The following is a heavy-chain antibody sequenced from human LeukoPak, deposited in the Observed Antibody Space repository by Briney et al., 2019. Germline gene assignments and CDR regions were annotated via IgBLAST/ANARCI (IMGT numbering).Heavy chain of an antibody. CDR1: GFIFSHYD. J-gene: IGHJ6*03. V-gene: IGHV3-23*01. CDR2: ICGSGANA. Sequence: GGSLSLPCTLSGFIFSHYDLHGARGAPGRGAECVSGICGSGANALYADSVRSRCTISTDTAKNTLYPQMNSLRAEDEAVYYCSKNQVDNSHNYFYYYIDAWGTGTTVTVSS. CDR3: SKNQVDNSHNYFYYYIDA. D-gene: IGHD5-24*01.